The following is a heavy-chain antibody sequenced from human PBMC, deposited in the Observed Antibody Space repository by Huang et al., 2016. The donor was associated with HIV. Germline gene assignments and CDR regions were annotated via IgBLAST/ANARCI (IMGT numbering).Heavy chain of an antibody. CDR1: N. V-gene: IGHV1-2*02. CDR3: ARDWSFGSSTSPAD. CDR2: INPKRGGT. J-gene: IGHJ4*02. Sequence: QVQLVQSGAEVKNPGASVRVSCKASNIHWVRQAPGQGLEWMGWINPKRGGTIYAQRFQGRSTMTRDTTISTVHMDLRRIQSDDTAVYFCARDWSFGSSTSPADWGQGTLVTVSS. D-gene: IGHD6-6*01.